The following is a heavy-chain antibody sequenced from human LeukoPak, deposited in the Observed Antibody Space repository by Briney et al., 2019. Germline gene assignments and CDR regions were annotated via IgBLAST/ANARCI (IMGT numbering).Heavy chain of an antibody. Sequence: SVKVSCKASGGTFSSYAISWVRQAPGQGLEWMGGIIPIFGTANYAQKFQGRVTITTDESTSTAYMELSSLRSEDTAVYYCASTFRLPVTTGVDDAFDIWGQGTMVTVSS. J-gene: IGHJ3*02. V-gene: IGHV1-69*05. CDR2: IIPIFGTA. D-gene: IGHD4-11*01. CDR1: GGTFSSYA. CDR3: ASTFRLPVTTGVDDAFDI.